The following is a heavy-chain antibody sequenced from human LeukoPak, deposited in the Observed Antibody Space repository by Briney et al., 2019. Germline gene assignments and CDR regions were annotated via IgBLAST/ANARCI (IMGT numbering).Heavy chain of an antibody. CDR2: ISAYNGNT. Sequence: ASVKVSCMASGYTFTNYGISWVRQAPGQGLEWMGWISAYNGNTNYVQKLQGRVTMTTDTSTSTAYMELRSLRSDDTAIYYCARGYCSSVSCYKIYYFDYWGQGTLVTVSS. CDR1: GYTFTNYG. D-gene: IGHD2-2*02. J-gene: IGHJ4*02. CDR3: ARGYCSSVSCYKIYYFDY. V-gene: IGHV1-18*01.